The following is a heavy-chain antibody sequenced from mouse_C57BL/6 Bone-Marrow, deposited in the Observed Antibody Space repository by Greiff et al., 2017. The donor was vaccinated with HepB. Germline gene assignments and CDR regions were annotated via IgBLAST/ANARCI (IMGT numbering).Heavy chain of an antibody. CDR1: GFNIKDYY. CDR3: TTSFFYDGYGGYYFDY. CDR2: IDTEDGDT. Sequence: EVKLMESGAELVRPGASVKLSCTASGFNIKDYYMHWVKQRPEQGLEWIGRIDTEDGDTEYAPKLQGKATMTADTSYNTAYLQLSSLTSEDTAVYSCTTSFFYDGYGGYYFDYWGQGTTLTVSS. D-gene: IGHD2-3*01. J-gene: IGHJ2*01. V-gene: IGHV14-1*01.